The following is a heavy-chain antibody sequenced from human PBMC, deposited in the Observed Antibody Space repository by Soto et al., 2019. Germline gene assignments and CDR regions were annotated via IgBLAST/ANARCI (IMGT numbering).Heavy chain of an antibody. J-gene: IGHJ6*02. V-gene: IGHV3-48*02. CDR1: GFTFSSYS. D-gene: IGHD3-3*01. CDR2: ISSSSSTI. CDR3: VRGDYDFWSGPLAYYYYGMDV. Sequence: EVQLVESGGGLVQPGGSLRLSCAASGFTFSSYSMNWVRQAPGKGLEWVSYISSSSSTIYYADSVKGRFTISRDNAKNSLYLQMNSLRDEDTAVYYCVRGDYDFWSGPLAYYYYGMDVWGQGTTVTVSS.